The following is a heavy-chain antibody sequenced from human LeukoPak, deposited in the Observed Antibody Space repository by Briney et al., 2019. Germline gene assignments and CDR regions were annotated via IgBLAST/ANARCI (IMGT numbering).Heavy chain of an antibody. CDR3: VRGSGYCSSTSCYYYFDY. CDR1: GGSISSYY. CDR2: IYTSGST. J-gene: IGHJ4*02. Sequence: SETLSLTCTVSGGSISSYYWSWIRQPAGKGLEWIGRIYTSGSTNYNPSLKSRVTMSVDTSKNQFSLKLSSVTAADTAVYYCVRGSGYCSSTSCYYYFDYWGQGTLVTVSS. V-gene: IGHV4-4*07. D-gene: IGHD2-2*01.